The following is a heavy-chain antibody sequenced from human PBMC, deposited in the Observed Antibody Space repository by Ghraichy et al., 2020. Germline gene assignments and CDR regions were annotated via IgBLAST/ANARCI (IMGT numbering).Heavy chain of an antibody. J-gene: IGHJ4*02. Sequence: GGSLRLSCAASGFTFIDAWMTWVRQAPDKGLEWIARIKSTSDGGSTDYAAPVKGRFTISRDDSKNILYLQMNSLLTDDTGVYYCATSTKYSGTYWRIDYWAREPWSPSPQ. CDR1: GFTFIDAW. D-gene: IGHD1-26*01. CDR3: ATSTKYSGTYWRIDY. V-gene: IGHV3-15*01. CDR2: IKSTSDGGST.